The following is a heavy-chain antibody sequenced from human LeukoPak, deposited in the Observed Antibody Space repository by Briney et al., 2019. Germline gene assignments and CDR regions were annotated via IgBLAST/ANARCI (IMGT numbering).Heavy chain of an antibody. V-gene: IGHV4-39*01. J-gene: IGHJ4*02. CDR1: GGSVSSSSYY. CDR2: IYYAGDT. CDR3: ARGYFFLDY. D-gene: IGHD2/OR15-2a*01. Sequence: PSETLSLTCTVSGGSVSSSSYYWGWIRQPPGKGLECIGTIYYAGDTYYNPSLESRISISVDTSKNQFSLKLSSVTAADTAVYYCARGYFFLDYWGQGTLVTVSS.